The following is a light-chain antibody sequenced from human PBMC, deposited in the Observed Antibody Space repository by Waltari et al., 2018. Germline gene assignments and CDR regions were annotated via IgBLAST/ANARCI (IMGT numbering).Light chain of an antibody. CDR1: QSVGGT. Sequence: IVLTLSPGTLSLSPGERATLSCRASQSVGGTLAWYQQKPGQAPRLLMYGASIRAPGTPDRFSGTGSGTDFSLTISRLEPEDFAVYYCQHYVRLPATFGQGTKVEIK. CDR3: QHYVRLPAT. CDR2: GAS. V-gene: IGKV3-20*01. J-gene: IGKJ1*01.